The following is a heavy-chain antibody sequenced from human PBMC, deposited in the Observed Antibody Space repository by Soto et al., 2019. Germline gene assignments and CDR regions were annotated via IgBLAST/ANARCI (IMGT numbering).Heavy chain of an antibody. CDR2: IYYSGST. CDR1: GGSVSSGSYY. D-gene: IGHD1-26*01. Sequence: SETLSLTCTVSGGSVSSGSYYWSWVRQPPGKGLEWIAYIYYSGSTNYNPSLKSRVTISVDRSKSQFSLKLNSVTAADTAVYYCARATYYYYGMDVWGQGTAVTVSS. V-gene: IGHV4-61*01. CDR3: ARATYYYYGMDV. J-gene: IGHJ6*02.